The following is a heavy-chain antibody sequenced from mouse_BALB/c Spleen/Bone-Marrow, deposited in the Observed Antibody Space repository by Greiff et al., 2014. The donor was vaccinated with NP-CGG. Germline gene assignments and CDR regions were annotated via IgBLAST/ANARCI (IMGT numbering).Heavy chain of an antibody. Sequence: VQLQQSGPELVKPGASVKMSCKASGYTFTSYVMHWVKQKPGQGLRWIGCINPYNDGTKYNEKFKGKATLTSDKSSSTAYMELSSLTSEDSAVYYCAREGGYDEDYFDYWGQGTTLTVSS. D-gene: IGHD2-2*01. CDR2: INPYNDGT. J-gene: IGHJ2*01. CDR1: GYTFTSYV. CDR3: AREGGYDEDYFDY. V-gene: IGHV1-14*01.